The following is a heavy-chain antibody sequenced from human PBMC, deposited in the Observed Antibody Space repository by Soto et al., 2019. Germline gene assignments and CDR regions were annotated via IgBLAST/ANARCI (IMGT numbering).Heavy chain of an antibody. J-gene: IGHJ4*01. D-gene: IGHD2-2*01. Sequence: QVQLQESGPGLVKPSQTLSLPCTVSNISITTDLDYWGGVRQPPGKGLAWIGYIYYDGSRHYNPSLRTLVDTSSDSAQNQVSMRLHSVTGADTAVYYCDRGTSCKTTSTCYRYLDFWGRGTLVTVSS. CDR3: DRGTSCKTTSTCYRYLDF. CDR1: NISITTDLDY. V-gene: IGHV4-30-4*01. CDR2: IYYDGSR.